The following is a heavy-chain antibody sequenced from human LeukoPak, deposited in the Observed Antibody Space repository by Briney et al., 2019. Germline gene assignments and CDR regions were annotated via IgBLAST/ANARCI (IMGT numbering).Heavy chain of an antibody. V-gene: IGHV3-74*01. CDR2: INSDGSWT. Sequence: QSGGSLRLSCAASGNYWMHWVRQAPGKGLVWVSHINSDGSWTSYADSVKGRFTISKDNAKNAVYLQMNSLRAEDTAVYYCVSFYETNWGRGTLVTVSS. D-gene: IGHD2/OR15-2a*01. CDR3: VSFYETN. CDR1: GNYW. J-gene: IGHJ4*02.